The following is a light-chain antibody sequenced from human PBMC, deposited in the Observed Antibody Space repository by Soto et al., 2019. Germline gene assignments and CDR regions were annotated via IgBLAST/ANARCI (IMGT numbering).Light chain of an antibody. J-gene: IGKJ4*01. Sequence: DIVMTQSPLSLPVTPGEPASISCRSSQSLLHSNGYNYLDWYLQKPGQSPQLLIYLASNRAYGVPDRFSGCGSGTDFTLKISRVEAEDVGVHFCMQALQIPPLTFGGGTKVEIK. V-gene: IGKV2-28*01. CDR2: LAS. CDR3: MQALQIPPLT. CDR1: QSLLHSNGYNY.